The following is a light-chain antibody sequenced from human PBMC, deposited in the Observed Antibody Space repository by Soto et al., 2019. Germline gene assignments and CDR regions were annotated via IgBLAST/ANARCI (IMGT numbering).Light chain of an antibody. J-gene: IGLJ1*01. Sequence: QSVLTXPASVSGSPGQSITISCTGTSSDVGGYNYVSWYQQHPGKAPKLMIYDVSNRPSGVSNRFSGSKSGNTASLTISGLQAEDEADYYCSSYTSSSTFYVFGTGTKVTVL. CDR3: SSYTSSSTFYV. V-gene: IGLV2-14*01. CDR1: SSDVGGYNY. CDR2: DVS.